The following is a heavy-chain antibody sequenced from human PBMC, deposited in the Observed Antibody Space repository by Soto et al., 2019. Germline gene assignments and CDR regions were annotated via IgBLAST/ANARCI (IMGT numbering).Heavy chain of an antibody. Sequence: QVQLVQSGAEVKKPGASVKVSCKASGYAFISYGISWVRQAPGQGLEWVGWISTYNGDAKYAQNLQGRVTMTRDTSTRTAYMELRSLRSDDTAVYYCARDGTGMTTVWTFESWGQGNLVTVSS. V-gene: IGHV1-18*04. D-gene: IGHD4-17*01. J-gene: IGHJ4*02. CDR1: GYAFISYG. CDR2: ISTYNGDA. CDR3: ARDGTGMTTVWTFES.